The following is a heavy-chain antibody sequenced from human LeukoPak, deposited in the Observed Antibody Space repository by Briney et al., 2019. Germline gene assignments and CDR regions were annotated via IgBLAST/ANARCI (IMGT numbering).Heavy chain of an antibody. D-gene: IGHD2-2*01. J-gene: IGHJ4*02. CDR1: GYTFTGYY. CDR3: ARDPLPIVVVPAAMGLDY. CDR2: INPNSGGT. Sequence: ASVKVSCKASGYTFTGYYMHWVRQAPGQGLEWMGWINPNSGGTNYAQKFQGRVTMTRDTSISTAYMELSRLRSDDTAVYYCARDPLPIVVVPAAMGLDYWRQGTLVTVSS. V-gene: IGHV1-2*02.